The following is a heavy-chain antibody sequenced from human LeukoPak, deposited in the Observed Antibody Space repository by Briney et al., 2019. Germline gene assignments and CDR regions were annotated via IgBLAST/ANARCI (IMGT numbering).Heavy chain of an antibody. V-gene: IGHV3-13*01. CDR1: GFTFSDYD. Sequence: PGGSLRLSCAASGFTFSDYDMHWVRQPTGKGLEWVAAIGTAGDTYYTGSVKGRFTISRENAKNSLYLQMNSLRAGDTAVYYCARVAKERVGGVYYFDYWDQGTLVTVSS. D-gene: IGHD1-1*01. CDR3: ARVAKERVGGVYYFDY. J-gene: IGHJ4*02. CDR2: IGTAGDT.